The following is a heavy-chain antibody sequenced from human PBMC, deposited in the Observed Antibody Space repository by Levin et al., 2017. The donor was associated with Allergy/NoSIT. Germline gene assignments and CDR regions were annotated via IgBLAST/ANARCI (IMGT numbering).Heavy chain of an antibody. J-gene: IGHJ6*03. Sequence: GGSLRLSCAASGFTFDDYGMSWVRQAPGKGLEWVSGINWNGGSTGYADSVKGRFTISRDNAKNSLYLQMNSLRAEDTALYHCARVSFPEEYNWNHALLGYYYYMDVWGKGTTVTVSS. D-gene: IGHD1-14*01. CDR3: ARVSFPEEYNWNHALLGYYYYMDV. V-gene: IGHV3-20*01. CDR2: INWNGGST. CDR1: GFTFDDYG.